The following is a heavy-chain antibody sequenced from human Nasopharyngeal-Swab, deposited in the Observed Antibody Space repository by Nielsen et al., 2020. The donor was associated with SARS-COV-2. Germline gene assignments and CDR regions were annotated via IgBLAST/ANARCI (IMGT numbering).Heavy chain of an antibody. CDR1: EFTFNTYD. Sequence: GESLKISCAASEFTFNTYDMNWVRQAPGKGLEWLSYISRSSKTIYYADSVKGRFTISRDNAKNSLYLQMNTLRDEDTAVYYCARLRYYSSDYWGQGTLVTVSS. CDR3: ARLRYYSSDY. D-gene: IGHD1-26*01. V-gene: IGHV3-48*02. CDR2: ISRSSKTI. J-gene: IGHJ4*02.